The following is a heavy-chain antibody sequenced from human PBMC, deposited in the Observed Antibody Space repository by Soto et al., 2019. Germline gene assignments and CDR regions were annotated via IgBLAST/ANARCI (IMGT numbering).Heavy chain of an antibody. CDR2: IRNSRGTT. J-gene: IGHJ4*02. Sequence: GGSLRLSCAASGFTFSSYEMMWVRQAPGKGLEWVSFIRNSRGTTYYADSVKGRFTISRDNAQNSLYLQMSSLRAEDTAVYYCATSLSGYYYSYWGQGTLVTVSS. CDR3: ATSLSGYYYSY. V-gene: IGHV3-48*03. CDR1: GFTFSSYE. D-gene: IGHD3-22*01.